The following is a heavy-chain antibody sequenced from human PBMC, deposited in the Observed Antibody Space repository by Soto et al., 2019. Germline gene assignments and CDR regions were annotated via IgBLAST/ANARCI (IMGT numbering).Heavy chain of an antibody. CDR1: GASINSGDYY. V-gene: IGHV4-30-4*01. Sequence: SETLSLTCTVSGASINSGDYYWSWIRQPTGKGLEWIGHIYYSGSTYYNPSLKSRAGISVDSSKSQVSLKLTSVTAADTAVYFCDRILMNYYRLDYWGQGALVTVSS. D-gene: IGHD3-10*01. J-gene: IGHJ4*02. CDR2: IYYSGST. CDR3: DRILMNYYRLDY.